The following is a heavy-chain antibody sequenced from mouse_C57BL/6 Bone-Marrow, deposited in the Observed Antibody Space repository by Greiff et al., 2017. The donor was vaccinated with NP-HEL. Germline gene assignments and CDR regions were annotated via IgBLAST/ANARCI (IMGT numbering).Heavy chain of an antibody. CDR2: IWSGGST. CDR3: ARKENYYGPWFAY. CDR1: GFSLTSYG. J-gene: IGHJ3*01. V-gene: IGHV2-2*01. Sequence: QVQLQQSGPGLVQPSQSLSITCTVSGFSLTSYGVHWVRQSPGKGLEWLGVIWSGGSTDYNAAFISRLSISKDNSKSQVFFKMNSLQADDTAIYYCARKENYYGPWFAYWGQGTLVTVSA. D-gene: IGHD1-1*01.